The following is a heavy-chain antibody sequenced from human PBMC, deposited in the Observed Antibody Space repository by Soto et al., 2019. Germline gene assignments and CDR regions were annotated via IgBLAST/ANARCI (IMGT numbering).Heavy chain of an antibody. J-gene: IGHJ4*02. CDR1: GFTFSSYS. V-gene: IGHV3-48*01. CDR2: ISSSSSTI. Sequence: GGSLRLSCAASGFTFSSYSMNWVRQAPGKGLDWVSYISSSSSTIYYADSVKGRFTISRDNAKNSLYLQMNSLRAEDTAVYYCARDRLLTMVRGVIDYWGQGTLVTVSS. CDR3: ARDRLLTMVRGVIDY. D-gene: IGHD3-10*01.